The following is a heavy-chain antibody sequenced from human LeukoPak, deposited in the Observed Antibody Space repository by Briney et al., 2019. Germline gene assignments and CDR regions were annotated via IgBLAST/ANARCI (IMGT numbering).Heavy chain of an antibody. D-gene: IGHD2-15*01. CDR1: GFTFSSYA. Sequence: GGSLRLSCAASGFTFSSYAMSWVRQAPGKGLEWVAAISGSGGSTYYADSVKGRFTISGDSSKNTLNMQMNSLRAEDTAVYYCAKTNVKYCSGGSCFDAFDIWGQGTMVTVSS. V-gene: IGHV3-23*01. CDR2: ISGSGGST. J-gene: IGHJ3*02. CDR3: AKTNVKYCSGGSCFDAFDI.